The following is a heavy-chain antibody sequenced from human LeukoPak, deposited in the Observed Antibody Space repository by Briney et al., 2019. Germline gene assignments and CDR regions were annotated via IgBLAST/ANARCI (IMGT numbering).Heavy chain of an antibody. CDR3: TRESGAFSPFGF. D-gene: IGHD1-26*01. V-gene: IGHV4-4*02. J-gene: IGHJ4*02. Sequence: SETLSLTCDVSGGSIMTTNWWSWVRQPPNKGLEWIGEVHLSGATNYNPSLESRVTMSIDTSKNHLSLELTSVTAADSAMYYCTRESGAFSPFGFWGQGTLVTVSS. CDR1: GGSIMTTNW. CDR2: VHLSGAT.